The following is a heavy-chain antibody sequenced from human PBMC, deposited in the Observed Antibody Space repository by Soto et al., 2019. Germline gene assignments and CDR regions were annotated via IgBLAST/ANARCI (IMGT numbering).Heavy chain of an antibody. J-gene: IGHJ4*02. V-gene: IGHV1-69*13. CDR1: GGTFSSYA. CDR2: IIPIFGTA. D-gene: IGHD3-10*01. CDR3: ARGSSMVRGVLDH. Sequence: SVKVSCKASGGTFSSYAISWVRQAPGQGLEWMGGIIPIFGTANSAQKFQGRVTITAHESTSTAYMELSSLRSEHTAVYYGARGSSMVRGVLDHWGQGTLVTVSS.